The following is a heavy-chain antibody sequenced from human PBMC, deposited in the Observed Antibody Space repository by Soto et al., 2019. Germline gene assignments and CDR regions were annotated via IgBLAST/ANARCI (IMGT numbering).Heavy chain of an antibody. J-gene: IGHJ5*02. Sequence: QVQLVQSGAEVKKPGASVKVSCKASGYTFTSYGISWVRQAPGQGLEWMGWISAYNGNTSYAQKLQGRVTMTTDTTKSTAYVELRSLRSDDTAVYYCEGDRDSSGWYKPWGQGTLVTVSS. CDR2: ISAYNGNT. CDR3: EGDRDSSGWYKP. V-gene: IGHV1-18*01. CDR1: GYTFTSYG. D-gene: IGHD6-19*01.